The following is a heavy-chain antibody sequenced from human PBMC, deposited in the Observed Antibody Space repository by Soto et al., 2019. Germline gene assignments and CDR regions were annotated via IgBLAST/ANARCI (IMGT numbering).Heavy chain of an antibody. V-gene: IGHV3-33*01. CDR1: GFMFSNHG. J-gene: IGHJ4*02. CDR3: VRGYNWNDEASDY. CDR2: IWSDGNNR. D-gene: IGHD1-1*01. Sequence: QVQLVESGGGVVQPGRSLRLSCAASGFMFSNHGLHWVRQAPGTGLEWVAVIWSDGNNRYYADSVKGRFTISRDNSKNTLYLQMNSLRDEDTAVYYCVRGYNWNDEASDYWGQGTLVTVSS.